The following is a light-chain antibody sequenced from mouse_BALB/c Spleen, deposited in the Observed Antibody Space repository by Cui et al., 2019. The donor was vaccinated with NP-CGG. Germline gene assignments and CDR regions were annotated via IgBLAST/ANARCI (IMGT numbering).Light chain of an antibody. CDR1: TGAVTTSNY. Sequence: QAVVPQEPAPTTSPGETVTLTCRSSTGAVTTSNYANGVQEKPDHLFTGLIGGTNNRVPGVPARFSGSLIGDKAALTITGAQTEDEAMYFCALWYSNHWVFGGGTKLTVL. V-gene: IGLV1*01. CDR2: GTN. J-gene: IGLJ1*01. CDR3: ALWYSNHWV.